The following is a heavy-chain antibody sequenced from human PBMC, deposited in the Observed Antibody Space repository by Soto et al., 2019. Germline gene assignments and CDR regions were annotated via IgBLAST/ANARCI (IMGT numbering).Heavy chain of an antibody. CDR1: GFTFSSYA. V-gene: IGHV3-30-3*01. J-gene: IGHJ6*02. Sequence: QVQLVESGGGVVQPGRSLRLSCAASGFTFSSYAMHWVRQAPGKGLEWVAVISYDGSNKYYADSVKGRFTISIDNSKNTLYLQMNSLRAEDTAVDYCARDPPNWNLSMDVWGQGTTVTVSS. D-gene: IGHD1-1*01. CDR2: ISYDGSNK. CDR3: ARDPPNWNLSMDV.